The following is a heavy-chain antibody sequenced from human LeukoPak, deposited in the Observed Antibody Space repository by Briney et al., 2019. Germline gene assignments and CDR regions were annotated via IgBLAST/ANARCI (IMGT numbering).Heavy chain of an antibody. V-gene: IGHV3-7*01. CDR2: IKQDGSEK. Sequence: GGSLRLSCAASGFTFSSYWMSWVRQAPGKGLEWVANIKQDGSEKSYLDSVKGRFTISRDNAKNSLYLQMNSLRAEDTAVYYCARVRYYYDSSGYVEYFDYWGQGTLVTVSS. CDR1: GFTFSSYW. CDR3: ARVRYYYDSSGYVEYFDY. J-gene: IGHJ4*02. D-gene: IGHD3-22*01.